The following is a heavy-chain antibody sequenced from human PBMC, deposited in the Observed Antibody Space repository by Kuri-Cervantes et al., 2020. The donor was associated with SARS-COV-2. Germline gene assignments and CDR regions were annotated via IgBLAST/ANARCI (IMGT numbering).Heavy chain of an antibody. Sequence: ASVTFSCKASGYTFTGYYIHWGRQAPGQGPEWMGWINPNSGGTNYAQKFQGRVTMTRDTSISTAYMELSRLRSDDTAVYYCARGMGQRQRYSGSYLAAFDIWGQGTMVTVSS. D-gene: IGHD1-26*01. CDR1: GYTFTGYY. CDR3: ARGMGQRQRYSGSYLAAFDI. V-gene: IGHV1-2*02. J-gene: IGHJ3*02. CDR2: INPNSGGT.